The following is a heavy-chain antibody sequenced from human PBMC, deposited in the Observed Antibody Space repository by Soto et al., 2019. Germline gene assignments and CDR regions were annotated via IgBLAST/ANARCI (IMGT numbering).Heavy chain of an antibody. CDR2: ISWNSGSI. CDR1: GFTFDDYA. J-gene: IGHJ4*02. V-gene: IGHV3-9*01. D-gene: IGHD3-10*01. CDR3: AKAGIRGYYFDY. Sequence: EVQLVESGGGLVQPGRSLRLSCAASGFTFDDYAMHWVRQAPGKGLEWVSGISWNSGSIGYADSVKGRFTISRDNAKNSLYLQMNSLRAEDTALYYGAKAGIRGYYFDYWGQGTLVTVSS.